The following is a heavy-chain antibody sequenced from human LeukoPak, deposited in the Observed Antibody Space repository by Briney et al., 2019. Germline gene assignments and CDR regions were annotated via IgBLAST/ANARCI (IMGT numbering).Heavy chain of an antibody. CDR3: VRAMDV. V-gene: IGHV3-7*01. Sequence: GGSLRLSCAASGFTSSTYWMNWVRQAPGKGLEWVANIKQDASEIYYVDSVKGRFTISRDNAKNSLYLQMNSLRAEDTAVYYCVRAMDVWGQGTTVTVSS. CDR1: GFTSSTYW. J-gene: IGHJ6*02. CDR2: IKQDASEI.